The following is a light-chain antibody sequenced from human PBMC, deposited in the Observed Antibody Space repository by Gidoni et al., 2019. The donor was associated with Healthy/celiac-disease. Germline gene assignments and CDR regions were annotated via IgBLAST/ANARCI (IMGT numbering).Light chain of an antibody. CDR2: KAS. CDR3: QQYNSYWT. CDR1: QSISSW. J-gene: IGKJ1*01. Sequence: DIQMTQSPSTLSASVGDRVTITCRASQSISSWLAWYQQKPGKAPKLLIYKASSLESGVPSRFSGSGSGTVFTLTISSLQPDDFATYYCQQYNSYWTFXQXTKVEIK. V-gene: IGKV1-5*03.